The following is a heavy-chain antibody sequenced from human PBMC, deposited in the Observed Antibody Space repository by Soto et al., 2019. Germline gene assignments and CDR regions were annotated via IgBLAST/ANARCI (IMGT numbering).Heavy chain of an antibody. CDR2: LSNTGRGT. Sequence: GGSLRLSCVVSVFPFGANAMSLVRQAPGKGLEWVSGLSNTGRGTSYADSVKGRFNITSDNSENTVYLQMNSMRLEDTAFYYFATEMGAPQGPFDNWAQGTLVTVSS. CDR3: ATEMGAPQGPFDN. J-gene: IGHJ4*02. D-gene: IGHD1-26*01. V-gene: IGHV3-23*01. CDR1: VFPFGANA.